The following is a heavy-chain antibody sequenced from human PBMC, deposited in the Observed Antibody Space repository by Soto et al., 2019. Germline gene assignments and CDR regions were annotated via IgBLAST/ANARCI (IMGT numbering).Heavy chain of an antibody. Sequence: QVQLVQSGAEVKKPGVSVKVSCKASGYTFTSYAMHWVRQAPGQRLEWMGWINAGNGNTKYSQKFQGRVTITRDTSASTAYMELSSLRSEDTAVYYCARAMVRGVILFDPWGQGTLVTVSS. D-gene: IGHD3-10*01. CDR1: GYTFTSYA. CDR2: INAGNGNT. J-gene: IGHJ5*02. V-gene: IGHV1-3*01. CDR3: ARAMVRGVILFDP.